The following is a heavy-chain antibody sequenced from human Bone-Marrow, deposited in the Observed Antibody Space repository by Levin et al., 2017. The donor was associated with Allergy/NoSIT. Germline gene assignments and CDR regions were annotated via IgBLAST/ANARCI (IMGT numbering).Heavy chain of an antibody. CDR1: GFTFTSYG. CDR3: ARDIGYEATFYGLDG. D-gene: IGHD5-12*01. CDR2: IWYSGSRQ. J-gene: IGHJ6*02. V-gene: IGHV3-33*02. Sequence: SCAASGFTFTSYGMHWVRQAPGKGLEWVAVIWYSGSRQYYGESVKGRFTISRDSSTNTFFLQLNNLTVEDTAVYFCARDIGYEATFYGLDGWGQGTTVTVSS.